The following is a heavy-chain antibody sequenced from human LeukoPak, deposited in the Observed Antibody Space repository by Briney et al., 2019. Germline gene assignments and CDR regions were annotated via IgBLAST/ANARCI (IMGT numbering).Heavy chain of an antibody. Sequence: GASVKVSCKASGGTFSSYAISWVRQAPGQGLEWMGGIIPIFGTANYAQKFQGRVTITADESTSTAYMELSSLRSEDTAVYYCAIYWYSGSYWSIDYWGQGTLVTVSS. CDR1: GGTFSSYA. V-gene: IGHV1-69*13. D-gene: IGHD1-26*01. CDR3: AIYWYSGSYWSIDY. J-gene: IGHJ4*02. CDR2: IIPIFGTA.